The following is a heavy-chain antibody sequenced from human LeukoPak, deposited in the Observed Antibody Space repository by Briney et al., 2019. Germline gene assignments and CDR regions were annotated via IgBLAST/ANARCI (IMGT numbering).Heavy chain of an antibody. J-gene: IGHJ5*02. Sequence: ASVKVSCKASGYTFTGYYMHWVRQAPGQGLEWMGWINPNSGGTNYAQKFQGRVTMTRDTSISTAYMELSRLRSDDTAVYYCARVEFCRATSCYRGWFDPWGREPWSPSPQ. CDR2: INPNSGGT. CDR1: GYTFTGYY. CDR3: ARVEFCRATSCYRGWFDP. V-gene: IGHV1-2*02. D-gene: IGHD2-2*01.